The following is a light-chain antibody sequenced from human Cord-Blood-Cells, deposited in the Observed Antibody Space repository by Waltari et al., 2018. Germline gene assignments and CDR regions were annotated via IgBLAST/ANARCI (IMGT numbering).Light chain of an antibody. V-gene: IGLV2-11*01. CDR3: CSYAGSYTFV. J-gene: IGLJ2*01. CDR1: SSDVGGFNH. Sequence: QSALTQPRPVSGSPGQSVTIPCTGTSSDVGGFNHVSWYQQHPSKAPKLMIYEVSKRPSGVPDRFSGSKSGNTASLTISGLQAEEEADYYCCSYAGSYTFVFGGGTKLTVL. CDR2: EVS.